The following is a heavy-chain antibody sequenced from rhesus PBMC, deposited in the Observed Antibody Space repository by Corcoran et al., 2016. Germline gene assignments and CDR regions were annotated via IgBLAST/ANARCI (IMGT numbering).Heavy chain of an antibody. CDR3: ARVVYRDFDY. V-gene: IGHV4-160*01. D-gene: IGHD1-1-1*01. CDR1: GGSISDSYF. J-gene: IGHJ4*01. Sequence: QVQLQESGPGLVKPSETLSLTCTLSGGSISDSYFWNWIRQAPGKGLEGMGRIYGSGGTTAYNPSLKSRVTISKDTSKNQFSLKLRSVTAADTAVYFCARVVYRDFDYWGQGILVTVSS. CDR2: IYGSGGTT.